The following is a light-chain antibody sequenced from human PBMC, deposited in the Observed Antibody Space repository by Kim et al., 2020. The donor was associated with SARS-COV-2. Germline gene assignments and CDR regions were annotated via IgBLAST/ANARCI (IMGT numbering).Light chain of an antibody. CDR3: QQYGRSLSYT. CDR1: QSVSSSY. J-gene: IGKJ2*01. Sequence: EIVLTQSPGTLSLSPGERATLSCRASQSVSSSYLAWYQQKPGQAARLLIYGASSRATGIPDRFSGSGSGTDFTLTISRLEPEGFAVYYCQQYGRSLSYTFGQGTKLEI. CDR2: GAS. V-gene: IGKV3-20*01.